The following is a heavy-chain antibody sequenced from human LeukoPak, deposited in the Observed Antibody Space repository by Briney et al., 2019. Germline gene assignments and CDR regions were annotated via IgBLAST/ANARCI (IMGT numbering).Heavy chain of an antibody. D-gene: IGHD3-3*01. Sequence: PSEALSLTCTVSGGSISSSSYYWGWIRQPPGKGLEWIGSIYYSGSTYYNPSLKSRVTISVDTSKNQFSLKLSSVTAADTAVYYCARVETADYDFWSGYYREGFDYWGQGTLVTVSS. V-gene: IGHV4-39*07. J-gene: IGHJ4*02. CDR2: IYYSGST. CDR1: GGSISSSSYY. CDR3: ARVETADYDFWSGYYREGFDY.